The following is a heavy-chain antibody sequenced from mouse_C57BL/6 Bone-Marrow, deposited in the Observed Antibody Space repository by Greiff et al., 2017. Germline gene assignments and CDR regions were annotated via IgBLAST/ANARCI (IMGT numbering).Heavy chain of an antibody. D-gene: IGHD1-1*02. J-gene: IGHJ2*01. CDR3: LWKCFDY. CDR1: GFTFSDAW. CDR2: IRNKANNHAT. V-gene: IGHV6-6*01. Sequence: EVMLVESGGGLVQPGGSMKLSCAASGFTFSDAWMDWVRQSPEKGLEWVAEIRNKANNHATYYAESVQGRFTISRDDSKSSVYLQMNSFRSEDTCIYYCLWKCFDYWGQGTTLTVSS.